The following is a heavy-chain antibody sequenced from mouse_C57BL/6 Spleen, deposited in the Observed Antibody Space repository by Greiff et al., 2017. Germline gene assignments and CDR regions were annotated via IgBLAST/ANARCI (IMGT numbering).Heavy chain of an antibody. CDR3: ARRLDYYGSSLLAMDY. J-gene: IGHJ4*01. D-gene: IGHD1-1*01. V-gene: IGHV1-18*01. Sequence: EVKLMESGPELVKPGASVKIPCKASGYTFTDYNMDWVKQSHGKSLEWIGDINPNNGGTIYNQKFKGKATLTVDKVSSTAYMELRSLTSEDTAVYYCARRLDYYGSSLLAMDYWGQGTSVTVSS. CDR2: INPNNGGT. CDR1: GYTFTDYN.